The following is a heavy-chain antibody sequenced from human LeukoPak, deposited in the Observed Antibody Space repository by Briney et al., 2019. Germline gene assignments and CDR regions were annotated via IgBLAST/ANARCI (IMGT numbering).Heavy chain of an antibody. D-gene: IGHD3-9*01. J-gene: IGHJ4*02. Sequence: GGSLRLSCAASGFTFSSYEMNWVRQAPGKGLEWVSYISSSGSTIYYADSVKGRFTISRDNAKNSLYLQMNSLRAEDTAVYYCAKELVSSGDLDWLLWGQGTLVTVSS. CDR1: GFTFSSYE. CDR2: ISSSGSTI. V-gene: IGHV3-48*03. CDR3: AKELVSSGDLDWLL.